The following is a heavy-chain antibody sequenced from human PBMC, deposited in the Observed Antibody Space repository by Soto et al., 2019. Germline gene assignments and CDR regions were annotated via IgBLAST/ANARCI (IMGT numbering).Heavy chain of an antibody. V-gene: IGHV1-2*02. D-gene: IGHD2-15*01. Sequence: ASVKVSCKASGYTFTGYYMHWVRQAPGQGLEWMGWINPNSGGTNYAQKFQGRVTMTRDTSISTAYMELSRLRSDDTAVYYCARDRSKLAATLRYYYYGMDVWRQGTTVTVSS. CDR2: INPNSGGT. J-gene: IGHJ6*02. CDR1: GYTFTGYY. CDR3: ARDRSKLAATLRYYYYGMDV.